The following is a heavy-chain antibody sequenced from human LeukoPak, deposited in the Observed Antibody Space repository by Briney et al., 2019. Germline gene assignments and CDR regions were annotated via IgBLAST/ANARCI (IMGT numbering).Heavy chain of an antibody. D-gene: IGHD1-14*01. CDR2: INWNGGST. CDR1: GFTFDDYG. Sequence: PGGSLRLSCAASGFTFDDYGMSWVRQAPGKGLEWVSGINWNGGSTGYADSVKGRFTISRDSAKNSLYLQMNSLRAEDTALYYCARVPPQRDHLYYFDYWGQGTLVTVSS. CDR3: ARVPPQRDHLYYFDY. V-gene: IGHV3-20*04. J-gene: IGHJ4*02.